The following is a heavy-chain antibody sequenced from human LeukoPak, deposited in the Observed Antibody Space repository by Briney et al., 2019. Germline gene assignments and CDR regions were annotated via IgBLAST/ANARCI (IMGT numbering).Heavy chain of an antibody. CDR2: IYISGST. J-gene: IGHJ4*02. Sequence: PSETLSLTCTVSGGSISSYYWSWIRRPAGKGLEWIGRIYISGSTNYNPSLKSRVTMSLDTSKNQFSLKLTSVTAADTAVYYCARSHGDYLPYYWGQGTLVTVSS. CDR1: GGSISSYY. D-gene: IGHD4-17*01. CDR3: ARSHGDYLPYY. V-gene: IGHV4-4*07.